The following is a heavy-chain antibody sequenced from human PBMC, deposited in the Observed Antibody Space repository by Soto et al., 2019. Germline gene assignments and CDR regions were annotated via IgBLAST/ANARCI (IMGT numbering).Heavy chain of an antibody. V-gene: IGHV1-18*01. D-gene: IGHD6-13*01. CDR1: GYTFTSYG. CDR2: ISAYNGNT. J-gene: IGHJ6*03. Sequence: QVQLVQSGAEVKKPGASVKVSCKASGYTFTSYGISWVRQAPGQGLEWMGWISAYNGNTNYAQKIQGRVTMTTDTSTRTAYMELRSLRSDDTAVYYCARAAVAGTDYYYYYMDVWGKGTTVTVSS. CDR3: ARAAVAGTDYYYYYMDV.